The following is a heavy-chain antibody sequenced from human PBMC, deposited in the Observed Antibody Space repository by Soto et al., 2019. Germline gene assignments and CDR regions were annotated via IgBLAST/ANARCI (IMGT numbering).Heavy chain of an antibody. V-gene: IGHV3-48*01. CDR1: GFTFRSFG. CDR2: ISGGGVT. J-gene: IGHJ4*02. D-gene: IGHD2-2*01. Sequence: GGSLRLSCAASGFTFRSFGMNWVRQAPGKGLEWVSYISGGGVTYYADSVRGRFTISRDNAKNSLYLQMHSLRVEDTAVYYCARDTGGIIIVPAAPNGFDYWGQGTLVTVSS. CDR3: ARDTGGIIIVPAAPNGFDY.